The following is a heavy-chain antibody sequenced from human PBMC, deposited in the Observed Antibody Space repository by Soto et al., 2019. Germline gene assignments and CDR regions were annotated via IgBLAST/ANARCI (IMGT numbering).Heavy chain of an antibody. J-gene: IGHJ5*02. D-gene: IGHD2-2*01. CDR1: GVIFNDDY. CDR3: AGAGLYCSSTSCYSLNWFDP. V-gene: IGHV3-72*01. Sequence: GGSLRLSSEASGVIFNDDYMDWVRQAPGKGLEWVGRIRDKTNRYTTEYAASVKGRFTISRDDSKNSLYLQMNSLKTEDTAVYYCAGAGLYCSSTSCYSLNWFDPWGQGTLVTVSS. CDR2: IRDKTNRYTT.